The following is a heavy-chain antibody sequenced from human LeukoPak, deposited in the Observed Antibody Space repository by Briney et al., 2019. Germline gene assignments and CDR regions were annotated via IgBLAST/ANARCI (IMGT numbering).Heavy chain of an antibody. D-gene: IGHD1-26*01. Sequence: SETLSLTCAVSGDSISIYYGNCIRLPPGKGLEWIGHMYDSGSTNYNPSLKSRITISVDTPKNQFSLRLSSVTAADTAVYYCARGGVGATSFNFDYWGQGTLVTVSS. CDR1: GDSISIYY. CDR2: MYDSGST. J-gene: IGHJ4*02. V-gene: IGHV4-59*01. CDR3: ARGGVGATSFNFDY.